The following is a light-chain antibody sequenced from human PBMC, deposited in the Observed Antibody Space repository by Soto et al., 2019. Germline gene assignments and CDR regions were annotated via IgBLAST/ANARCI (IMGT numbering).Light chain of an antibody. Sequence: ETVMTQSPATLSLSPGERATLSCRASQSVRTNLAWYQQKAGQAPRLLIHGASTRATGIPARFSGSGSGTEFTLTISSLQSEDFAVYYCQQYNNWPPITFGQGTRLEIK. J-gene: IGKJ5*01. CDR1: QSVRTN. CDR3: QQYNNWPPIT. V-gene: IGKV3-15*01. CDR2: GAS.